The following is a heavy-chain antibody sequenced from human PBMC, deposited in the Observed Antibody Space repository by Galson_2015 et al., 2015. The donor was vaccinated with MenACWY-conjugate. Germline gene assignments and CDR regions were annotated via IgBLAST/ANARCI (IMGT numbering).Heavy chain of an antibody. Sequence: CAISGDSVSSNSAAWSWIRQSPSRGLEWLGRTYYRSRWFNDYAESVRSRITINPDTSKNQFSLQLSSVTPEDTAVYYCARDKGYLSGWSSNAINWFDSWGQGTLVTISS. CDR2: TYYRSRWFN. CDR3: ARDKGYLSGWSSNAINWFDS. J-gene: IGHJ5*01. V-gene: IGHV6-1*01. CDR1: GDSVSSNSAA. D-gene: IGHD6-19*01.